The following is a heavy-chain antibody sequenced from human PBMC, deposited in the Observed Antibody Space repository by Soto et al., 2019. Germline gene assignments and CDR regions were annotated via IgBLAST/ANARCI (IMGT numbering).Heavy chain of an antibody. D-gene: IGHD6-19*01. CDR3: ARGGPPYSSGWSRAYYYYGMDV. CDR1: GGSFSGYY. V-gene: IGHV4-34*01. CDR2: INHSGST. J-gene: IGHJ6*02. Sequence: SETLSLTCAVYGGSFSGYYWSWIRQPPGKGLEWIGEINHSGSTNYNPSLKSRVTISVDTSKNQFSLKLSSVTAADTAVYYCARGGPPYSSGWSRAYYYYGMDVWGQGTTVTVSS.